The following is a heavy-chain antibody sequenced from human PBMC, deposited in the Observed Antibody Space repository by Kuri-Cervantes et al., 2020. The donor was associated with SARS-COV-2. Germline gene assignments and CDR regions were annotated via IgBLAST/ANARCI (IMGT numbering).Heavy chain of an antibody. Sequence: GGSLRLSCAASGYTFSSYSMNWVRQAPGKGLEWVSYISSSSSTIYYADSVKGRFTISRDNAKNSLYLQMNSLRAEDTAVYYCARDEPDLLEWLDYYYGMDVWAQGTSATFPS. CDR3: ARDEPDLLEWLDYYYGMDV. CDR1: GYTFSSYS. CDR2: ISSSSSTI. D-gene: IGHD3-3*01. J-gene: IGHJ6*02. V-gene: IGHV3-48*01.